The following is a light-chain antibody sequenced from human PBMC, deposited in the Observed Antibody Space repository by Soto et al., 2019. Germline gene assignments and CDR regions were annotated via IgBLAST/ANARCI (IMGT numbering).Light chain of an antibody. J-gene: IGKJ1*01. Sequence: EIVMTQSPATLSVSPGERATLSCSASQSVSSNLAWYQQKPGQAPRLLIYGASTRATGIPARFSGSGSGTDFTLTISGLQSEAWAVYYCQQYNNWPQTFGQGTKVEIK. CDR1: QSVSSN. CDR3: QQYNNWPQT. CDR2: GAS. V-gene: IGKV3-15*01.